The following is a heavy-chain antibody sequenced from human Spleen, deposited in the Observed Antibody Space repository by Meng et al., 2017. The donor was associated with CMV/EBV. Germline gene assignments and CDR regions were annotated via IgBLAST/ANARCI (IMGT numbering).Heavy chain of an antibody. CDR3: ARASEYYYDSSGYSYYFDY. J-gene: IGHJ4*02. CDR1: FTSYD. CDR2: MNPNSGNT. Sequence: FTSYDINWVRQATGQGLEWMGWMNPNSGNTGYAQKSQGRVTITRNTSISTVYMELSSLRSEDTAVYYCARASEYYYDSSGYSYYFDYWGQGTLVTVSS. V-gene: IGHV1-8*03. D-gene: IGHD3-22*01.